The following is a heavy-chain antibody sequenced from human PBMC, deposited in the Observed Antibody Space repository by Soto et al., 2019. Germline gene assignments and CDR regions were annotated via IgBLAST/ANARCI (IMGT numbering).Heavy chain of an antibody. CDR2: IRSKAYGGTT. CDR1: GFTFGDYA. Sequence: GGSLRLSCTASGFTFGDYAMSWFRQAPGKGLEWVGFIRSKAYGGTTEYAASVKGRFTISRDDSKSIAYLQMNSLKTEDTAVYYCTRVPNSYSSGWYYFDYWGQGTLVTVSS. V-gene: IGHV3-49*03. J-gene: IGHJ4*02. CDR3: TRVPNSYSSGWYYFDY. D-gene: IGHD6-19*01.